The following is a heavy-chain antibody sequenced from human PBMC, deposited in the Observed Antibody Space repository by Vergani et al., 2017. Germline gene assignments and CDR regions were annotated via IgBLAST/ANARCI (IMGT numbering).Heavy chain of an antibody. CDR1: GFTFSDYY. CDR3: ARDSAYYYDSSGHEAFDI. CDR2: ISSSGSTI. V-gene: IGHV3-11*01. D-gene: IGHD3-22*01. J-gene: IGHJ3*02. Sequence: QVQLVESGGGLVKPGGSLRLSCAASGFTFSDYYMSWIRQAPGKGLEWVSYISSSGSTIYYADSVKGRFTISWDNAKNSLYLQMNSLRAEDTAVYYCARDSAYYYDSSGHEAFDIWGQGTMVTVSS.